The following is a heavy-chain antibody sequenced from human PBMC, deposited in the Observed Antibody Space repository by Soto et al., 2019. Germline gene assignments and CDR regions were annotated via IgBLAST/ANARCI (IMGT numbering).Heavy chain of an antibody. CDR3: ARRNGYYDFWSGPRPYYYYYMDV. J-gene: IGHJ6*03. CDR1: GYTFTSYY. D-gene: IGHD3-3*01. CDR2: INPSGGST. V-gene: IGHV1-46*03. Sequence: GASVKVSCKASGYTFTSYYMHWVRQAPGQGLEWMGIINPSGGSTSYAQKFQGRVTMTRDTSTSTVYMELSSLRSEDTAVYYCARRNGYYDFWSGPRPYYYYYMDVWGKGTTVTVSS.